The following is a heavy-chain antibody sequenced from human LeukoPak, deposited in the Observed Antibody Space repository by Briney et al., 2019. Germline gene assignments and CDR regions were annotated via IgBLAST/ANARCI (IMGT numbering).Heavy chain of an antibody. CDR3: ARSAAGTGGDFDY. J-gene: IGHJ4*02. V-gene: IGHV4-34*01. Sequence: SETLSLTCAVSGGPFSGYSWAWIRQPPGKGLEWIGEINHSGSTHYDPSLKRGATISVDTSKNQLSLSLTSVTAADTAVYYCARSAAGTGGDFDYWGQGSLVTVSS. CDR1: GGPFSGYS. CDR2: INHSGST. D-gene: IGHD6-13*01.